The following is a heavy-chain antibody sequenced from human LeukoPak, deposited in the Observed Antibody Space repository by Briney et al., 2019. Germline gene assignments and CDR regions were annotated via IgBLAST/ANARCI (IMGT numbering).Heavy chain of an antibody. V-gene: IGHV3-23*01. CDR3: AKRYCTSISCYREIDS. D-gene: IGHD2-2*02. CDR1: GFTFSSYA. Sequence: GGSLRLSCTASGFTFSSYAMTWVRRAPEKGLEWVSTISGSGADTYYADSVKGRFTISRDNSKNILYLQMNSLRAEDTAVFYCAKRYCTSISCYREIDSWGQGTLVTVSS. J-gene: IGHJ4*02. CDR2: ISGSGADT.